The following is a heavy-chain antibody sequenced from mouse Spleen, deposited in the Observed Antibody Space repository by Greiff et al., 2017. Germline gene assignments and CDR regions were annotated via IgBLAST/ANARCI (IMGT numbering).Heavy chain of an antibody. CDR3: ARGGTGLWYFDV. CDR1: GYTFTSSW. D-gene: IGHD4-1*01. Sequence: VQLQQSGAELVKPGASVKMSCKASGYTFTSSWITWVKQRPGPGLEWIGDIYPGSGSTNYNEKFKSKATLTVDTSSSTAYMQLSSLTSEDSAVYYCARGGTGLWYFDVWGAGTTVTVSS. J-gene: IGHJ1*01. V-gene: IGHV1-55*01. CDR2: IYPGSGST.